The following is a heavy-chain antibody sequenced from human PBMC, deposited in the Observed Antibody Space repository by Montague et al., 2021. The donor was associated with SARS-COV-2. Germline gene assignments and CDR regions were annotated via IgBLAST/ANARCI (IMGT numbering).Heavy chain of an antibody. Sequence: SETLSLTCAVYGGSFSGYYWSRIRQPPGEGLEWIGEINHSGSTNYNPSLKSRVTISVDTSKNQFSLKLSSVTAADTAVYYCARARQDVVVPALGIRADYYYYYMDVRGKGTTVTVSS. V-gene: IGHV4-34*01. CDR2: INHSGST. CDR3: ARARQDVVVPALGIRADYYYYYMDV. CDR1: GGSFSGYY. D-gene: IGHD2-2*01. J-gene: IGHJ6*03.